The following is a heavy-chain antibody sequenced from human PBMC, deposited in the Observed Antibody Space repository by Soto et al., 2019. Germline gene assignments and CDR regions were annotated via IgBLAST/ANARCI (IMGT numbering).Heavy chain of an antibody. CDR1: GFTFTSSA. J-gene: IGHJ4*02. Sequence: ASVKVSCKASGFTFTSSAVQWVRQARGQRLEWIGWIVVGSDNTNYAQKFQERVTITRDMSTSTAYMELSSLRSEDTAVYYCAADYGGNSAFDCWGQGTLVTVSS. D-gene: IGHD4-17*01. CDR3: AADYGGNSAFDC. CDR2: IVVGSDNT. V-gene: IGHV1-58*01.